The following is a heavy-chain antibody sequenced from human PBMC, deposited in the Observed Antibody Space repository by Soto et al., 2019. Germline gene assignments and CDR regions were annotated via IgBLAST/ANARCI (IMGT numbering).Heavy chain of an antibody. J-gene: IGHJ3*02. Sequence: GGSLRLSCTASGFTFGDYAMSWFRQAPGKGLEWVGFIRSKAYGGTTEYAASVKGRFTISRDDSKSIAYLQMNSLKTEDTAVYYCTRALPKRDRSGWYQAFDSWGQGTMVTVSS. V-gene: IGHV3-49*03. D-gene: IGHD6-19*01. CDR2: IRSKAYGGTT. CDR1: GFTFGDYA. CDR3: TRALPKRDRSGWYQAFDS.